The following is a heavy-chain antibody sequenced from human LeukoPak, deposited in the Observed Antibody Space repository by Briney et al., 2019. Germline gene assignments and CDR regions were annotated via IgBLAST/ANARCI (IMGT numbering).Heavy chain of an antibody. Sequence: SDTLSLTCTVSGVSLSSYYWSWIRQPAGKGLEWIGRIHNSGSTNYNPSLTSRVTISLDTSNNQFSLNLTYVTAADTAIYYCASDCSSSRCYDYWGQGILVTVSS. CDR1: GVSLSSYY. D-gene: IGHD2-2*01. J-gene: IGHJ4*02. CDR2: IHNSGST. CDR3: ASDCSSSRCYDY. V-gene: IGHV4-4*07.